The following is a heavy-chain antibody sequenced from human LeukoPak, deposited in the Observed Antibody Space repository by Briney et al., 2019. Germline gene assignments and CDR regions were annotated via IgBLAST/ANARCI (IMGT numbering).Heavy chain of an antibody. CDR3: ARAISRGYNYDYGY. Sequence: SETLSLTCAVYGGSFSGYYWSWIRQPPGKGLEWIGEINHSGSTNYNPSLKSRVTISVDTSKNQFSLKLSSVTAADTAVYYCARAISRGYNYDYGYWGQGTLVTVSS. V-gene: IGHV4-34*01. CDR2: INHSGST. J-gene: IGHJ4*02. D-gene: IGHD5-18*01. CDR1: GGSFSGYY.